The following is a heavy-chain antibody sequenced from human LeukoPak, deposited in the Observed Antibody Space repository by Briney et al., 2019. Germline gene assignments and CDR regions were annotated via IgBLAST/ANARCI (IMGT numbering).Heavy chain of an antibody. V-gene: IGHV3-15*01. CDR1: GLIFSNAW. J-gene: IGHJ3*02. CDR2: IKNKVDGGTT. Sequence: PGGSLRLSCAASGLIFSNAWMSWVRQAPGRGLEWVGRIKNKVDGGTTAYASPVKGRFTISRDDRRNALYLQMNSPKPEDTAVYFRRGGSINEWDAFDIWGQGTMVTVAS. CDR3: RGGSINEWDAFDI. D-gene: IGHD1-26*01.